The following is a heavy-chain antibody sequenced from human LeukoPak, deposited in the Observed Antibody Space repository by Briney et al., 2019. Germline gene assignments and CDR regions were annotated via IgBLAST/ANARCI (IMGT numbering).Heavy chain of an antibody. J-gene: IGHJ4*02. CDR2: INPDGNKK. V-gene: IGHV3-7*01. CDR3: ARDLAYSRLDY. CDR1: GLTLSSSW. D-gene: IGHD5-18*01. Sequence: GGSLRLSCAVSGLTLSSSWMDWVRQAPGKGLEWVASINPDGNKKYSADSVKGRFTISRDNAENSLYLQMNSLRVEDTAFYYCARDLAYSRLDYWGQGMLVTVSS.